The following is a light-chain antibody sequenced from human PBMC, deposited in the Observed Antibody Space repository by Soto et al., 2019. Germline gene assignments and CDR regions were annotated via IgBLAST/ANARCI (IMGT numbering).Light chain of an antibody. V-gene: IGKV4-1*01. J-gene: IGKJ1*01. CDR3: LQYFTTPTWT. CDR2: WAS. CDR1: QSVLYTSNNKNY. Sequence: DVVMTQSPDSLAVSLGERATINCKSSQSVLYTSNNKNYLAWYQHKPGQPPKLLIYWASTRESGVPDRFSGSGSGTDLTLTISSLQAEDVALYYCLQYFTTPTWTFGQGTKVEIK.